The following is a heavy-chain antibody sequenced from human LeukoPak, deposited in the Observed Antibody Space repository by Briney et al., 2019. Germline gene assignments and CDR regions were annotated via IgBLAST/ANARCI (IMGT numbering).Heavy chain of an antibody. CDR3: ARRSGSFQGDYNFDY. D-gene: IGHD1-26*01. CDR1: GYIFTSYW. J-gene: IGHJ4*02. Sequence: GESLKISCKGSGYIFTSYWIAWVRQMPGKGLEWMGIVYPGDSDTRYSPSFQGQVTISADKSISTAYLQWSSLKASDTAMYYCARRSGSFQGDYNFDYWGQGTLVTVSS. V-gene: IGHV5-51*01. CDR2: VYPGDSDT.